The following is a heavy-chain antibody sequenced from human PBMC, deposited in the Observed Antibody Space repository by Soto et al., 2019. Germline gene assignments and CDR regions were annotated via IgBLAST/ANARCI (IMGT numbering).Heavy chain of an antibody. CDR2: IWYDGSNK. CDR3: ARDVYYYDSSPPGAFHI. D-gene: IGHD3-22*01. J-gene: IGHJ3*02. V-gene: IGHV3-33*01. CDR1: GFTFSSYG. Sequence: GGSLRLSCAASGFTFSSYGMHWVRQAPGKGLEWVAVIWYDGSNKYYADSVKGRFTISRDNSKNTLYLQMNSLRAEDTAVYYCARDVYYYDSSPPGAFHIWGQGTMVTGSS.